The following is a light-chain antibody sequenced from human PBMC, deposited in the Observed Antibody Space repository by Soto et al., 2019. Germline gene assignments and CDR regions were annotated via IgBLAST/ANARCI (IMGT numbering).Light chain of an antibody. CDR2: EVS. CDR1: SSDVGGYNY. J-gene: IGLJ3*02. Sequence: QYALTQPASVSGSPGQSITISCTGNSSDVGGYNYVFWYQQHPGKAAILMIYEVSNRPSGVSTGFSGAKSGNTASLTISGLEAEDEADYYCSSDTSSSTRVFGGGTKLTVL. CDR3: SSDTSSSTRV. V-gene: IGLV2-14*01.